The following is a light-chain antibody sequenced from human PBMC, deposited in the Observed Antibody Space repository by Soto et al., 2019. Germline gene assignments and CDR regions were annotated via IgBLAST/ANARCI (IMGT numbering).Light chain of an antibody. Sequence: QSVLSQPPSASGTPGQGVIISCSGGSSNIGSNNVYWYRLLPGTTPTIVMFSDVTRPPGVSDRFSGSKSGTSASLAISGLRPEDEADYFCAAWDGSLSGWVFGGGTKLTVL. J-gene: IGLJ3*02. V-gene: IGLV1-47*02. CDR2: SDV. CDR3: AAWDGSLSGWV. CDR1: SSNIGSNN.